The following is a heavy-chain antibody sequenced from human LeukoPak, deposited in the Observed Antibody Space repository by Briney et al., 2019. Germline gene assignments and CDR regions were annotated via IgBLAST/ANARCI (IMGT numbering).Heavy chain of an antibody. V-gene: IGHV4-39*01. D-gene: IGHD3-10*01. CDR1: GGSISSSSYY. CDR2: IYYSGST. Sequence: PSETLSLTCTVSGGSISSSSYYWGWIRQPPGEGLEWIGSIYYSGSTYYNPSLKSRVTISVDTPKNQFSLKLSSVTAADTAVYYCARHVEGIGNFDYWGQGTLVTVSS. CDR3: ARHVEGIGNFDY. J-gene: IGHJ4*02.